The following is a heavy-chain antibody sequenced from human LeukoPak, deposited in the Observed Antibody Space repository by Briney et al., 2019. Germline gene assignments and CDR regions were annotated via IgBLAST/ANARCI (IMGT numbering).Heavy chain of an antibody. J-gene: IGHJ3*02. D-gene: IGHD6-19*01. CDR1: GFTFSSYG. Sequence: GGSLRLSCAASGFTFSSYGMHWVRQAPGKGLEWVAVISSDGTNKYYADSMKGRFTISRDNSKNTLYLQMNSLRAEDTAVYYCAKLGQWLVYDAFHIWGQGTMVTVSS. CDR2: ISSDGTNK. V-gene: IGHV3-30*18. CDR3: AKLGQWLVYDAFHI.